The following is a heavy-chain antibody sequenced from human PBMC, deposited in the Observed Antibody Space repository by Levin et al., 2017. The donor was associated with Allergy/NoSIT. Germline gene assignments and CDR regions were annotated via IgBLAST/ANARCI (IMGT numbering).Heavy chain of an antibody. V-gene: IGHV3-15*01. CDR3: STAWLLHSSSWYGGY. CDR2: IKSKTDGGTA. D-gene: IGHD6-13*01. J-gene: IGHJ4*02. CDR1: GFSFSNAW. Sequence: GGSLRLSCAASGFSFSNAWMSWARQAPGKGLEWVGRIKSKTDGGTADYAAPVKGSFTISRDDSKNTLYLQMDSLKSEDTAVYYCSTAWLLHSSSWYGGYWGQGTLVTVSS.